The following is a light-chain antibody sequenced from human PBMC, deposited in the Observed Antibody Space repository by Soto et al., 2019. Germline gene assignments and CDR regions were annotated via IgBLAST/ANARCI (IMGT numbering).Light chain of an antibody. J-gene: IGLJ2*01. CDR1: TSNIGSDT. CDR3: ASWDDRLDVVV. V-gene: IGLV1-44*01. Sequence: QSVLTQPPSASGTPGQRVTISCSGSTSNIGSDTENWYQQLPGTAHKLLIYRNTQRRSGVPDRFSGSKSGASASLAISGLQSGDEADYYCASWDDRLDVVVFGGGTKLIV. CDR2: RNT.